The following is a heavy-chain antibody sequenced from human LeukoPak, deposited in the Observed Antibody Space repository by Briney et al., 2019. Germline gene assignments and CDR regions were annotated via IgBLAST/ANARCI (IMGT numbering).Heavy chain of an antibody. V-gene: IGHV4-4*07. Sequence: PSETLSLTCTVSGDSISGYYWSWIRQPPGKGLEWIGRIYTNGEINYNPSLKSRVTMSLDTSKNLFSLKLNSVTAADTAVYYCARRNTNAWYFDSWGQGTLVTVSS. CDR1: GDSISGYY. D-gene: IGHD2-2*01. J-gene: IGHJ4*02. CDR2: IYTNGEI. CDR3: ARRNTNAWYFDS.